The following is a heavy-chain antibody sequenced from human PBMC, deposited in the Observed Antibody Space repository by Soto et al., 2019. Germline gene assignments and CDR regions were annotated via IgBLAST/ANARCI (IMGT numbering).Heavy chain of an antibody. V-gene: IGHV3-13*01. D-gene: IGHD2-15*01. CDR2: IGTAGDT. CDR3: ARGDVVVVAATHYYYYGMDV. CDR1: GFTFSSYD. Sequence: EVQLVESGGGLVQPGGSLRLSCAASGFTFSSYDMHWVRQATGKGLEWVSAIGTAGDTYYPGSVKGRFTISRENAKNSLYLQMNSRRAEDTAVYYCARGDVVVVAATHYYYYGMDVWGQGTTVTVSS. J-gene: IGHJ6*02.